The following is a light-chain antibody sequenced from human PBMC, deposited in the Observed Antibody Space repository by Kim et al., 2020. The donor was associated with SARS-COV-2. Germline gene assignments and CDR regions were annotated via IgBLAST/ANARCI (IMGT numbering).Light chain of an antibody. V-gene: IGKV4-1*01. CDR2: WAS. Sequence: DIVMTQSPDSLAVSLGERATINCKSSQSVLYSSNNKNDLAWYQQKPGQPPKLLVYWASTRESGVPDRFSGSGSATDFTLTISSLQAEDVAVYYCQQYFSSPFTFGPGTTVDIK. J-gene: IGKJ3*01. CDR1: QSVLYSSNNKND. CDR3: QQYFSSPFT.